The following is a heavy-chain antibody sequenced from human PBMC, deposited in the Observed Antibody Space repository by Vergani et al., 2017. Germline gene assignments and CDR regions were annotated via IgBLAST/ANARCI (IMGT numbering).Heavy chain of an antibody. CDR2: IRSDESRR. V-gene: IGHV3-30*02. J-gene: IGHJ4*02. CDR1: GFTFNSYG. Sequence: QVQLVESGGGVVQPGGSLSLSCAASGFTFNSYGMHWVRQAPGKGLEWVASIRSDESRRYYGDSMEGPFTISRDNSKNTLYLQMKSLRPEDTAVYYCAREGRGSGYYSGGYWGQGTLVTVSS. CDR3: AREGRGSGYYSGGY. D-gene: IGHD3-22*01.